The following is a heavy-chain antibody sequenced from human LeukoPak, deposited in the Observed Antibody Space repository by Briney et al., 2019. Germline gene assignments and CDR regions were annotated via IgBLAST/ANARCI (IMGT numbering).Heavy chain of an antibody. CDR2: INPSGGST. Sequence: ASVKVSCKASGYTFTSYYMHWVRQAPGQGLEGMGIINPSGGSTSYAQKFQGRVTMTRDTSTSTVYMELSSLRSEDTVVYYCARSRGYSYGYYYYGLDVWGQGTTVTVSS. V-gene: IGHV1-46*01. J-gene: IGHJ6*02. CDR3: ARSRGYSYGYYYYGLDV. D-gene: IGHD5-18*01. CDR1: GYTFTSYY.